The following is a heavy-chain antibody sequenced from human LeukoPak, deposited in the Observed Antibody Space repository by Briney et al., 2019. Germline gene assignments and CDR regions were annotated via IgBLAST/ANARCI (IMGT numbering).Heavy chain of an antibody. CDR2: IYSGGST. V-gene: IGHV3-66*01. J-gene: IGHJ6*02. CDR3: AREGPDCSGGSCFPGRFYYYGMDV. Sequence: GGSLRLSCAASGFTVSSNYMSWVRQAPGKGLEWVSVIYSGGSTYYADSVKGRFTISRDNSKNTLYLQMNSLRAEDTAVYYCAREGPDCSGGSCFPGRFYYYGMDVWGQGTTVTVSS. CDR1: GFTVSSNY. D-gene: IGHD2-15*01.